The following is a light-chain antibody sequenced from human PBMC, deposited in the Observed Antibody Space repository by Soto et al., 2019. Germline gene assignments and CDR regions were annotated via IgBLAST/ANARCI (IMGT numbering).Light chain of an antibody. CDR3: QQYNVFSPYT. V-gene: IGKV1-5*03. J-gene: IGKJ2*01. CDR2: KAS. CDR1: QSISTW. Sequence: DIQMTQSPSSLSASVGDRVTITCLASQSISTWLAWYQLKPGKAPKLLIYKASNLQSGVPSRFRGSGSGTEFTLTISSLQPDDFATYYCQQYNVFSPYTFGQGTKLAI.